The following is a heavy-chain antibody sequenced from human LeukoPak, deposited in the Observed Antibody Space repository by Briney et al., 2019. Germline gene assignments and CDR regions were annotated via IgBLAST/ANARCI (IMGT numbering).Heavy chain of an antibody. CDR3: ARGIKTVTIFGVVIIPHSWFDP. CDR1: GGSSSGYY. CDR2: INHSGST. Sequence: PSETLSLTCAVYGGSSSGYYWSWIRQPPGKGLEWIGEINHSGSTNYNPSLKSRVTISVDTSKNQFSLKLSSVTAADTAVYYCARGIKTVTIFGVVIIPHSWFDPWGQGTLVTVSS. D-gene: IGHD3-3*01. V-gene: IGHV4-34*01. J-gene: IGHJ5*02.